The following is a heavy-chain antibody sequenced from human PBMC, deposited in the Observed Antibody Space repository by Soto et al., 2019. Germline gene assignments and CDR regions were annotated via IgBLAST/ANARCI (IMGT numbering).Heavy chain of an antibody. CDR2: IKSKTDGGTT. CDR3: TTYCSSTSCYDYYYYMDV. Sequence: EVQLVESGGGLVKPGGSLRLSCAASGFTFSNAWMSWVRQAPGKGLEWVGRIKSKTDGGTTDYAAPVKGRFTISRDDSKNTLYLQMNSLKPEDTAVYYCTTYCSSTSCYDYYYYMDVWGKGTTVTVSS. D-gene: IGHD2-2*01. J-gene: IGHJ6*03. V-gene: IGHV3-15*01. CDR1: GFTFSNAW.